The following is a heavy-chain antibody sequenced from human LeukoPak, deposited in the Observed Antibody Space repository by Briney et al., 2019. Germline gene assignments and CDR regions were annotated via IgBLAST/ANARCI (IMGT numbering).Heavy chain of an antibody. CDR1: GFSFSDYA. J-gene: IGHJ4*02. CDR3: ARAACGITSCSVACDF. D-gene: IGHD2-2*01. Sequence: GTSLRLSREASGFSFSDYAMHWVRQAPGKGREWVAVISYDSSDKYYADSVKGRFTISRDNSKNTLFLQMNSLRPDDAAVYYCARAACGITSCSVACDFWGQGNLVGVSS. V-gene: IGHV3-30*04. CDR2: ISYDSSDK.